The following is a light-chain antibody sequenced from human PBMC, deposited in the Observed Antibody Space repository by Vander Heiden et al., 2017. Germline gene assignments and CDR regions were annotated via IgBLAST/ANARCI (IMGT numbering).Light chain of an antibody. CDR2: DNH. V-gene: IGLV1-44*01. J-gene: IGLJ3*02. Sequence: QSVLTQPPSASGTPWQRVTISCSGRSANIGRNTVNWYQQFPGTAPKLLSYDNHQRPSGVPGRISGSKSDTSASLAISGLQSEDEADYYCAVWDDSLSAAVFGGGTRLTVL. CDR1: SANIGRNT. CDR3: AVWDDSLSAAV.